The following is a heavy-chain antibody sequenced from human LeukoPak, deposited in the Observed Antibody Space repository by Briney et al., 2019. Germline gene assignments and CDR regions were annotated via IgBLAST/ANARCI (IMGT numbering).Heavy chain of an antibody. J-gene: IGHJ3*02. CDR1: GFTFSSYA. CDR2: ISYDGSNK. V-gene: IGHV3-30-3*02. CDR3: AKRGDSSSWYVAFDI. Sequence: GGSLRLSCAASGFTFSSYAMHWVRQAPGKGLEWVAVISYDGSNKYYADFVKGRFTISRDNSKNTLYLQMNSLRAEDTAVYYCAKRGDSSSWYVAFDIWGQGTMVTVSS. D-gene: IGHD6-13*01.